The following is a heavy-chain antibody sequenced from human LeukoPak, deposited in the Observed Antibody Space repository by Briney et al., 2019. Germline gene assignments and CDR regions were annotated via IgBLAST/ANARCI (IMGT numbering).Heavy chain of an antibody. CDR3: ARDYGSGSYLENWFDP. CDR2: ISSSSSYT. V-gene: IGHV3-11*06. CDR1: GFTFGDYA. D-gene: IGHD3-10*01. Sequence: GGSLRLSCTASGFTFGDYAMSWVRQAPGKGLEWVSYISSSSSYTNYADSVKGRFTISRDNAKNSLYLQMNSLRAEDTAVYYCARDYGSGSYLENWFDPWGQGTLVTVSS. J-gene: IGHJ5*02.